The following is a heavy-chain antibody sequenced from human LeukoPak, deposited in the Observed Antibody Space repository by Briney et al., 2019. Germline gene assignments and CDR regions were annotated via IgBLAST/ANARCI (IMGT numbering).Heavy chain of an antibody. J-gene: IGHJ6*03. CDR3: ARSDHYYYYYMDV. CDR1: GYTFTGYY. CDR2: INPNSGGT. V-gene: IGHV1-2*02. Sequence: ASVKVSCKASGYTFTGYYMHWVRQAPGQGLEWMGWINPNSGGTSYAQKFQGRVTMTRDTSISTAYMELRRLSSDDTAVYYCARSDHYYYYYMDVWGKGTTVTVSS.